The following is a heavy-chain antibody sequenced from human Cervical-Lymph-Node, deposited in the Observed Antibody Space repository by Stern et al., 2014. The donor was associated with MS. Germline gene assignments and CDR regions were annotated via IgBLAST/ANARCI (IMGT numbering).Heavy chain of an antibody. D-gene: IGHD4-23*01. Sequence: QVQLQESGPGLVKPSETLSLTCTVSGGSIISSDHYWGWVRQPPGKGLERIGSISFTGTTFYHPSPTSLVSITLETAKTQFPPKVTSVTAADTAVYYCAREGSVVTTYAMDVWGQGTTVAVSS. V-gene: IGHV4-39*02. CDR1: GGSIISSDHY. CDR2: ISFTGTT. J-gene: IGHJ6*02. CDR3: AREGSVVTTYAMDV.